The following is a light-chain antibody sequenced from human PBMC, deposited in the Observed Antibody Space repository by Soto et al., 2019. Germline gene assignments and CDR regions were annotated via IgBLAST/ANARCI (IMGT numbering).Light chain of an antibody. CDR3: QQYNDLPR. Sequence: DILMTQSPSSVSASVGDRVSINCRASQGISSWLAWYQQKPGKAPKLLIYDASNLETGVPSRFSGGGSGTDFTLTISSLQPEDIATYYCQQYNDLPRFGPGTKVDIK. J-gene: IGKJ3*01. CDR1: QGISSW. V-gene: IGKV1-33*01. CDR2: DAS.